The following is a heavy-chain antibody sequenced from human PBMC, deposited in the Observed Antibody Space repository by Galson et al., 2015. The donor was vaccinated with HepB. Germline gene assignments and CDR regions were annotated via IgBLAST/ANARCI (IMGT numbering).Heavy chain of an antibody. V-gene: IGHV3-30*02. CDR2: IRDDGNNK. D-gene: IGHD3-22*01. CDR1: GFIFTNHW. J-gene: IGHJ1*01. Sequence: SLRLYCAASGFIFTNHWMSWVRQAPGKGLECVAFIRDDGNNKKYVASMKGRFTISRDNSKKILYLQMNSLRVEDTAVYYCATGSYYYDSSGLAEYFQYWGQGTLVIVSS. CDR3: ATGSYYYDSSGLAEYFQY.